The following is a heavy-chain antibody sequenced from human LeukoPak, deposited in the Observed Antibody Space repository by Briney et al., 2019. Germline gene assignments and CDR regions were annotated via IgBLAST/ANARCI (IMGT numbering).Heavy chain of an antibody. CDR2: ISGSGGST. J-gene: IGHJ3*02. V-gene: IGHV3-23*01. CDR3: AKDVRQLDAFDI. CDR1: GFTFSSYG. D-gene: IGHD2-2*01. Sequence: GGSLRLSCAVSGFTFSSYGMSWVRQAPGKGLEWVSGISGSGGSTYYADSVKGRFTISRDNSKNTPYLQMSSLTAEDTAVYYCAKDVRQLDAFDIWGQGTMVTVSS.